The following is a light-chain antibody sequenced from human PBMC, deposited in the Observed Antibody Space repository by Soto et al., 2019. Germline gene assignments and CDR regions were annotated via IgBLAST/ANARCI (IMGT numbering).Light chain of an antibody. V-gene: IGKV1-9*01. CDR3: QKLNAYSPWT. CDR2: GAS. Sequence: QLTQSPSSLSASVGDRVTITCRASQGISSNLAWYQQKPGRAPKLLIFGASTLQSGVPSRFSGSGSGTDFTLTISSLQPEDFATYFCQKLNAYSPWTFGQGTKVDIK. J-gene: IGKJ1*01. CDR1: QGISSN.